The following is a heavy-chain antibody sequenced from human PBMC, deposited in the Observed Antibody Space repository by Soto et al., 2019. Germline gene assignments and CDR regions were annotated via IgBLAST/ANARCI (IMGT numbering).Heavy chain of an antibody. Sequence: GASVKVSCKASGYTFTSYAMHWVRQAPGQRLEWMGWINAGNGNTKYSQKFQGRVTITRDTSASTAYMELSSLRSEDTAVYYCARDRQYYDILTGYLVKGDWFDPWGQGTLVT. CDR2: INAGNGNT. CDR1: GYTFTSYA. J-gene: IGHJ5*02. D-gene: IGHD3-9*01. V-gene: IGHV1-3*01. CDR3: ARDRQYYDILTGYLVKGDWFDP.